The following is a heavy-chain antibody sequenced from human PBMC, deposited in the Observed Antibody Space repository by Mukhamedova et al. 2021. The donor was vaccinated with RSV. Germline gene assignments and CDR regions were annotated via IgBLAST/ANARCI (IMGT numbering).Heavy chain of an antibody. J-gene: IGHJ4*01. CDR3: ARSPVLGILEFDY. CDR1: GFTFSSYA. CDR2: ISYDGSNK. V-gene: IGHV3-30*04. D-gene: IGHD6-13*01. Sequence: GFTFSSYAMHWVRQAPGKGLEWVAVISYDGSNKYYADSVKGRFTISRDNSKNTLYLQMNSRSAEDTAVNYCARSPVLGILEFDYW.